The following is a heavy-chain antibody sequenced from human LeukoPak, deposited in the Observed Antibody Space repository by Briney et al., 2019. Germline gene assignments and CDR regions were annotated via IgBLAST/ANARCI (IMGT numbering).Heavy chain of an antibody. CDR2: IIPIFGTA. CDR1: GGTFSSYA. D-gene: IGHD2-15*01. CDR3: ARGTHNIGHCSGGGCYSIDY. Sequence: SVKVSCKASGGTFSSYAISWVRQAPGQGLEWMGRIIPIFGTANYAQKFQGRVTITTDESTSTAYTELSSLRSEDTAVYYCARGTHNIGHCSGGGCYSIDYWGQGTLVTVSS. V-gene: IGHV1-69*05. J-gene: IGHJ4*02.